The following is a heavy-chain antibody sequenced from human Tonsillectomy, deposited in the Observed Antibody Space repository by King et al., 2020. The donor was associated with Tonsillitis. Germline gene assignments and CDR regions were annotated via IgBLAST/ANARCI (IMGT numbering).Heavy chain of an antibody. CDR1: GYTFISYA. Sequence: QLVQSGSELKKPGASVKVSCKASGYTFISYAMNWVRQAPGQGLEWMGWINTNTGNPTYAQGFTGRFVFSLDTSVSTAYLQISSLKAEDSAVYYCTRDFQDFSSGWYQNYYSGMDVWGQGTTVSVSS. CDR2: INTNTGNP. D-gene: IGHD6-13*01. J-gene: IGHJ6*02. CDR3: TRDFQDFSSGWYQNYYSGMDV. V-gene: IGHV7-4-1*02.